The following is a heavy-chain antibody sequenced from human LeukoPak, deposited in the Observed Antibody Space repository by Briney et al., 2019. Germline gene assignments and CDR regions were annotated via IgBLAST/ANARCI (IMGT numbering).Heavy chain of an antibody. CDR3: AKDEKVGATYYFGY. V-gene: IGHV3-23*01. J-gene: IGHJ4*02. CDR2: ISGGGGST. D-gene: IGHD1-26*01. CDR1: GFTFSSYA. Sequence: GGSLRLSCAASGFTFSSYAMTWVRQAPGKGLEWVSGISGGGGSTFYADSVKGRFTISRDNSKNTLYLQMNSLRAEDSAVYYCAKDEKVGATYYFGYWDQGTVVTVSS.